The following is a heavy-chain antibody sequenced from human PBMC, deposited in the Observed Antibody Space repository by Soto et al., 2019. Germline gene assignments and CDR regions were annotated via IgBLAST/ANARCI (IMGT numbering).Heavy chain of an antibody. CDR2: IIPALGTA. CDR1: GGTFSSHT. Sequence: QDQLVQSGAEVKKPGSSVKVSCKASGGTFSSHTFSWVRQAPGQGLEWMGRIIPALGTATYARKFQGRVTITADESATTVSMEMNSLRSEDTAVYYCARPDLGDYGYFNLLRRGTLVTVSS. J-gene: IGHJ2*01. CDR3: ARPDLGDYGYFNL. V-gene: IGHV1-69*08.